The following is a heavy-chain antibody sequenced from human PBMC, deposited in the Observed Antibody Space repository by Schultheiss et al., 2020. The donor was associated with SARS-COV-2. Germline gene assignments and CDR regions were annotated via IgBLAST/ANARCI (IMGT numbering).Heavy chain of an antibody. CDR1: GGSFSGYY. V-gene: IGHV4-34*01. J-gene: IGHJ4*02. CDR2: INHSGST. CDR3: ARHTLLYLDY. Sequence: SETLSLTCAVYGGSFSGYYWSWIRQPPGKGLEWIGEINHSGSTNYNPSLKSRVTISVDTSKNQFSLKLSSVTAADTAVYYCARHTLLYLDYWGQGTLVTVSS. D-gene: IGHD3-10*01.